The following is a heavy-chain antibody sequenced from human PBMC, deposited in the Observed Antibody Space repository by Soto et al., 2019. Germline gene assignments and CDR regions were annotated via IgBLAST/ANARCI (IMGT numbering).Heavy chain of an antibody. CDR2: ISGSGGST. V-gene: IGHV3-23*01. J-gene: IGHJ6*03. Sequence: GGSLRLSCAASGFTFSSYAMSWVRQAPGKGLEWVSAISGSGGSTYYADSVKGRFTISRDNSKNTLYLQMNSLRAEDTAVYYCAKGGQITIFGVVIAPDYHMDVWGKGTTVTVSS. CDR3: AKGGQITIFGVVIAPDYHMDV. D-gene: IGHD3-3*01. CDR1: GFTFSSYA.